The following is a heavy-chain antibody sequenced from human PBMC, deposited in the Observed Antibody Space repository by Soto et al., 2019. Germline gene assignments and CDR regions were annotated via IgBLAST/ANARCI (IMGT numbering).Heavy chain of an antibody. V-gene: IGHV3-23*01. CDR2: LSGSGNSP. J-gene: IGHJ2*01. CDR3: AKYHGDYDWYFDL. Sequence: EVQLLESGGGLVQPGGSLRLSCAASGFTFSNYAMSWVRQAPGKGLEWVSGLSGSGNSPYYADSVKGRFTISRDNSKRTLYLQMNGLSAEDTAVYYCAKYHGDYDWYFDLWGRGTLVSVSS. D-gene: IGHD4-17*01. CDR1: GFTFSNYA.